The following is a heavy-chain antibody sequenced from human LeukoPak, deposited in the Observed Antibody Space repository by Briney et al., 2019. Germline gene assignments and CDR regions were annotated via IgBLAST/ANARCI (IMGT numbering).Heavy chain of an antibody. CDR1: GGSFSGYY. CDR3: AGEVAVAGPYYYYYYMDV. D-gene: IGHD6-19*01. Sequence: SETLSLTCAFYGGSFSGYYWSWIRQPPGKGLEWIGEVNHSGITNYNPSLKSRVTISLDTSKKQFSLKLSSVTAADTAVYYCAGEVAVAGPYYYYYYMDVWGKGTTVTISS. J-gene: IGHJ6*03. V-gene: IGHV4-34*01. CDR2: VNHSGIT.